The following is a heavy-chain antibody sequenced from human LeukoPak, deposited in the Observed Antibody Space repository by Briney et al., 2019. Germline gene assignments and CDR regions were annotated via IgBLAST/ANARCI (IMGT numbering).Heavy chain of an antibody. J-gene: IGHJ4*02. CDR2: ISWNSGTI. CDR3: AKDYYYDSSGYTYFDY. Sequence: PGGSLRLSCVASGFTFNDYAMHWVRQAPGKGLEWVSGISWNSGTIGYADSVKGRFTFSRDNAKNSLYLQMNSLRAEDMAFYYCAKDYYYDSSGYTYFDYWGQGALVTVSS. D-gene: IGHD3-22*01. CDR1: GFTFNDYA. V-gene: IGHV3-9*03.